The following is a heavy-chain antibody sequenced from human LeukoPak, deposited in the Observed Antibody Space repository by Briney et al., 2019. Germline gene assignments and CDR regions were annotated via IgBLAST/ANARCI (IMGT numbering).Heavy chain of an antibody. CDR2: INHSGST. CDR1: GGSFSGYY. D-gene: IGHD5-12*01. J-gene: IGHJ5*02. V-gene: IGHV4-34*01. Sequence: SETLSLTCAVYGGSFSGYYWSWIRQPPGKGLEWIGEINHSGSTNYNPSLKSRVTISVDTSKNQFSLKLSSVTAADTAVYYCAREDADIVATMGNWFDPWGQGTLVTVSS. CDR3: AREDADIVATMGNWFDP.